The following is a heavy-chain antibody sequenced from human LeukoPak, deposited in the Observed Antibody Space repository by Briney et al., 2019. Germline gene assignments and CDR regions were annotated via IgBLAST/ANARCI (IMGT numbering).Heavy chain of an antibody. D-gene: IGHD5-12*01. CDR1: GFTVSSNY. CDR3: ARDGIVATTLDY. Sequence: PGGSLRLSCAASGFTVSSNYMGWVRQAPGKGLEWVAVIWYDGSNKYYADSVKGRFTISRDNSKNTLYLQMNSLRAEDTAVYYCARDGIVATTLDYWGQGTLVTVSS. V-gene: IGHV3-33*08. CDR2: IWYDGSNK. J-gene: IGHJ4*02.